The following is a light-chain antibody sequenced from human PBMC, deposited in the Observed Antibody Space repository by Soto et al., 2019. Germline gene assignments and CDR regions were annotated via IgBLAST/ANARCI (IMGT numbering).Light chain of an antibody. Sequence: DIQMTQSPSFVSASVGDRVTITCRASQGISSWLSWYQQKPGTAPTLLVYKASTLQDGVPSRFSGSGSGTDFTLTINSRQPEDFVTYYCHQASRFPLSFGGWTKVEIK. J-gene: IGKJ4*01. CDR1: QGISSW. V-gene: IGKV1-12*01. CDR3: HQASRFPLS. CDR2: KAS.